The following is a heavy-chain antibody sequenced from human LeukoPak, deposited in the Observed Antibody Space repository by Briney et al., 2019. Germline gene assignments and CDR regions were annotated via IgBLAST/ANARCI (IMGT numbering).Heavy chain of an antibody. CDR3: ARGPTSTSCLRL. Sequence: ASVKVSCKASGGTFSSYAISWVRQAPGQGLEWMGGIIPIFGTANYAQKFQGRVTITADKSTSTAYMELSSLRSEDTAVYYCARGPTSTSCLRLGGQGTLVTVSS. V-gene: IGHV1-69*06. CDR1: GGTFSSYA. J-gene: IGHJ4*02. CDR2: IIPIFGTA. D-gene: IGHD2-2*01.